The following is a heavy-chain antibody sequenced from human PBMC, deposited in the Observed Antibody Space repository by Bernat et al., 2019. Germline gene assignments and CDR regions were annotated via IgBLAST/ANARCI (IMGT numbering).Heavy chain of an antibody. D-gene: IGHD2-2*01. CDR2: VNSDGSSA. J-gene: IGHJ4*02. CDR3: ARSLGGPYQFDH. Sequence: EVQLVESGGGLVQPGGSLRLSCVASGFTFSTYWMHWVRQAPGRGLVWVSRVNSDGSSASYAASVKGRFTISRDNAKNTLFLQMDSLRAEDTAVYYCARSLGGPYQFDHWGQGTLVTVSS. V-gene: IGHV3-74*01. CDR1: GFTFSTYW.